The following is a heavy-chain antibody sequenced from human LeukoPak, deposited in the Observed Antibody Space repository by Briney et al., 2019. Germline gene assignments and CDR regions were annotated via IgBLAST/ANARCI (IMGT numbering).Heavy chain of an antibody. Sequence: SETLSLTCVLYGGSSSGYYWGWIRQPPGKGLEWIGSIYYSGSTYYNPSLKSRVTISVDTSKNQFSLKLTSVTAADTAVYYCARLIAVAGNYFDYWGQGTLVTVSS. CDR3: ARLIAVAGNYFDY. D-gene: IGHD6-19*01. CDR2: IYYSGST. J-gene: IGHJ4*02. CDR1: GGSSSGYY. V-gene: IGHV4-39*01.